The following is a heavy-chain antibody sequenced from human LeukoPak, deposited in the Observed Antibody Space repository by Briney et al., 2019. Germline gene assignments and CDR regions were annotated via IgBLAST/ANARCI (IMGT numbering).Heavy chain of an antibody. CDR1: GYTLTELS. J-gene: IGHJ5*02. D-gene: IGHD1-1*01. CDR3: ATGLVLERRVWFDP. Sequence: GASVKVSCKVSGYTLTELSMHWVRQAPGKGLEWMGGFDPEDGETIYAQKFQGRVTMAEDTSTDTAYMEPSSLRSEDTAVYYCATGLVLERRVWFDPWGQGTLVTVSS. V-gene: IGHV1-24*01. CDR2: FDPEDGET.